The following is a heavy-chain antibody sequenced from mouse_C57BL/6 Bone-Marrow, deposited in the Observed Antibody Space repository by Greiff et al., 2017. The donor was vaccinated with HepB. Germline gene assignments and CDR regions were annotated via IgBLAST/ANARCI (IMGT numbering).Heavy chain of an antibody. J-gene: IGHJ1*03. V-gene: IGHV5-17*01. D-gene: IGHD1-1*01. CDR3: ARRGITTVVAHWYFDV. Sequence: EVMLVESGGGLVKPGGSLKLSCAASGFTFSDYGMHWVRQAPEKGLEWVAYISSGSSTIYYADAVKGRFTISRDNAKNTLFLQMTSLRSEDTAMYYCARRGITTVVAHWYFDVWGTGTTVTVSS. CDR1: GFTFSDYG. CDR2: ISSGSSTI.